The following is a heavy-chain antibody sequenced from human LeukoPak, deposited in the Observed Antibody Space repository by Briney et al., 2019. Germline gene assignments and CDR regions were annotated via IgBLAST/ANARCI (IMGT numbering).Heavy chain of an antibody. Sequence: MSSETLSLTCAVYGGSFSGYYWSWIRQPPGKGLEWIGEINHSGSTNYNPSLKSRVTISVDTSKNQFSLKLSSVTAADTAVYYCARGKPGYYYDSSGYSHGGQGPRVTVS. D-gene: IGHD3-22*01. CDR1: GGSFSGYY. CDR2: INHSGST. CDR3: ARGKPGYYYDSSGYSH. V-gene: IGHV4-34*01. J-gene: IGHJ4*02.